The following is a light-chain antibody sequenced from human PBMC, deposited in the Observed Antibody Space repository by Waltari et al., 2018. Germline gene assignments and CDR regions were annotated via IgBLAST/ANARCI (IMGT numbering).Light chain of an antibody. CDR1: PVSVSTTHP. J-gene: IGLJ3*02. Sequence: QTEVTQAPSFSVSPGGTVTLTCGLSPVSVSTTHPPSWYQQTPGQAPRTLLYSTYTRSSGVPDRFSGSILGNKAALTITGAQADDESDYYCVLYMGLGISVFGGGTKLTVL. V-gene: IGLV8-61*01. CDR2: STY. CDR3: VLYMGLGISV.